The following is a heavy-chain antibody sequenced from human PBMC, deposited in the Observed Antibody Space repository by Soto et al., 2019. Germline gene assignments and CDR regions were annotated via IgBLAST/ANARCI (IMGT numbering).Heavy chain of an antibody. D-gene: IGHD4-17*01. V-gene: IGHV3-21*01. CDR2: ISSSSSYI. CDR3: ARDYGTVTNYYYYYGMDV. CDR1: GFTFSSYS. J-gene: IGHJ6*02. Sequence: PGGSLRLSCAASGFTFSSYSMNWVRQAPGKGLEWVSSISSSSSYIYYADSVKGRFTISRDSAKNSLYLQMNSLRAEDTAVYYFARDYGTVTNYYYYYGMDVWGQGTTVNVSS.